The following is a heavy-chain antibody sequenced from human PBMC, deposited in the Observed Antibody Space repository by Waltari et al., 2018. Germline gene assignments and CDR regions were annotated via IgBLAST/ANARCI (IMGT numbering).Heavy chain of an antibody. CDR2: ISCSTVTI. V-gene: IGHV3-48*04. CDR1: GFTFSVSR. J-gene: IGHJ3*02. CDR3: ARSRSYYDCSGYDAFDI. D-gene: IGHD3-22*01. Sequence: EVQLVESGGGLVQTGVSLRLSCAASGFTFSVSRMPWFRQAPGKGLEWVSFISCSTVTIYYADSVKGRFTISRDSAKNSVYLQMNSLRAEDTAVYYCARSRSYYDCSGYDAFDIWGQGTMVAVSS.